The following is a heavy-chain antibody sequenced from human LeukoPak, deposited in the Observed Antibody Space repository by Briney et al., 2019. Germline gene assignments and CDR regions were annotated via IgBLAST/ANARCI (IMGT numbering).Heavy chain of an antibody. CDR2: INPNSGGT. CDR1: GYTFTGYY. J-gene: IGHJ4*02. CDR3: ARVSRYNWNSRYFDY. Sequence: ASVKVSCKASGYTFTGYYMHWVRQAPGQGLEWMGWINPNSGGTNYAQKFQGRVTMTRDTSISTAYMELSRLRSDDTAVYYCARVSRYNWNSRYFDYWGQGTLVTVSS. V-gene: IGHV1-2*02. D-gene: IGHD1/OR15-1a*01.